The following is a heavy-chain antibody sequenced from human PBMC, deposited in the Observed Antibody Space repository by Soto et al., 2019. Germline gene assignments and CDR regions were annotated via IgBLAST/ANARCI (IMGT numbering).Heavy chain of an antibody. J-gene: IGHJ5*02. Sequence: PGGSLRLSCAASGFTFSSYSMNWVRQAPGKGLEWVSYISSSSSTIYYADSVKGRFTISRDNAKNSLYLQMNSLRAEDTAVYYCARDRSEPNTNWFDPWGQGTLVTVSS. CDR1: GFTFSSYS. CDR2: ISSSSSTI. V-gene: IGHV3-48*01. CDR3: ARDRSEPNTNWFDP.